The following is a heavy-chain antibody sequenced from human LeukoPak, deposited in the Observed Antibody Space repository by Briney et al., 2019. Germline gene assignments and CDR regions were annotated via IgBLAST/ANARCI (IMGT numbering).Heavy chain of an antibody. D-gene: IGHD3-16*01. V-gene: IGHV1-69*13. CDR1: GGNFRSFA. J-gene: IGHJ5*02. CDR2: IIPVFETT. Sequence: RGASVKVSCKASGGNFRSFAISWVRQAPGQGLEWMGGIIPVFETTTYAQKFQGRVTITADESTSTAYVEVSSLRSDDTAVYYCATGGFREVCSDYSCSGEFDPWGQGTLVTVSS. CDR3: ATGGFREVCSDYSCSGEFDP.